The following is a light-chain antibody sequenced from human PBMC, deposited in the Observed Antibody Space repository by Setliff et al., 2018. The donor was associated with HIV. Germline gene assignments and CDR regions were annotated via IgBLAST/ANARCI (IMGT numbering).Light chain of an antibody. CDR3: CSYGRGDIWI. J-gene: IGLJ2*01. V-gene: IGLV2-23*02. CDR2: EVT. CDR1: SSDVGSPLSS. Sequence: QSVLTQPASVSGSPGQSINISCTGSSSDVGSPLSSVSWYQQNPGEVPKLLIYEVTRRPSGISDRFSGSKSDNTASLTISGLQTEDEADYYFCSYGRGDIWIFGGGTKVTVL.